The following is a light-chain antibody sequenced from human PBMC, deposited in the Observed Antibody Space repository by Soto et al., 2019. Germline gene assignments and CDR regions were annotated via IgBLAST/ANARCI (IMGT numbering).Light chain of an antibody. V-gene: IGKV3-11*01. CDR2: DAS. CDR1: QSVSSY. CDR3: QQRKNWQVT. J-gene: IGKJ5*01. Sequence: VLTRSPVPLSFSPAERATLSCRASQSVSSYLAWYKQKPGQAPRLLIYDASTRATGIPARFSGSGAGTDFTLTISSLAPEDFEVYYCQQRKNWQVTFGQGTRLEIK.